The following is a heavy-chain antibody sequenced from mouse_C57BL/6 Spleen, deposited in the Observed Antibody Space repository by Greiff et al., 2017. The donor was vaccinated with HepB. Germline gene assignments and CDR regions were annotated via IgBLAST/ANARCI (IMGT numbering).Heavy chain of an antibody. CDR1: GYTFTSYW. V-gene: IGHV1-69*01. CDR2: IDPSDSYT. Sequence: QVQLQQPGAELVMPGASVKLSCKASGYTFTSYWMHWVKQRPGQGLEWIGEIDPSDSYTNYNQKFKGKSTLTVDKSSSTAYMQLSSLTSEDSAVYYCARRGIYDYDRAMDYWGQGTSVTVSS. D-gene: IGHD2-4*01. CDR3: ARRGIYDYDRAMDY. J-gene: IGHJ4*01.